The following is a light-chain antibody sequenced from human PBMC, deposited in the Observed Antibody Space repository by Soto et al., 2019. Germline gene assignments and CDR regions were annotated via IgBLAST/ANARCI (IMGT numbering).Light chain of an antibody. Sequence: QSALTQPRSVSGSPGQSVTISCTGTSSDVGGWNYVSWFQHHPGKAPQLMIHHVGERPSGVPDRFSGSKSGNTASLTISGVQAEDEADYYCCSYAGSYSWIFGGGTQLTVL. CDR3: CSYAGSYSWI. CDR2: HVG. CDR1: SSDVGGWNY. J-gene: IGLJ7*01. V-gene: IGLV2-11*01.